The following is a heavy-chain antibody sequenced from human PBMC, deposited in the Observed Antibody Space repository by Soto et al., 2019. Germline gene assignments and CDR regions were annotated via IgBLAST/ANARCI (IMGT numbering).Heavy chain of an antibody. CDR1: GYTFTIYG. CDR2: ISAYNGNT. CDR3: ARDKAWAIAVPYYFDY. V-gene: IGHV1-18*01. Sequence: ASVKVSCKASGYTFTIYGISWVLQAPGQGLEWMGWISAYNGNTNYAQKLQGRVTMTTDTSTSTAYMELRSLRSDDTAVYYCARDKAWAIAVPYYFDYWGQGTLVTVSS. J-gene: IGHJ4*02. D-gene: IGHD6-19*01.